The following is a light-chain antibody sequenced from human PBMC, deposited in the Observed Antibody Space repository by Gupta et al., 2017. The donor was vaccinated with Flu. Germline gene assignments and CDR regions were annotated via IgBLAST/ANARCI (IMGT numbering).Light chain of an antibody. J-gene: IGLJ3*02. V-gene: IGLV1-47*01. CDR3: SAWDDSLNAWV. CDR2: RNH. Sequence: SVLTPPPPASGTPGPGVTISCSGGNSNIGSNYVYWYQQFPGAAPRVLIYRNHNRPAGVPDRFSGSKSGNAASLAISGLRSDDEADYYCSAWDDSLNAWVFGGGTKMTVL. CDR1: NSNIGSNY.